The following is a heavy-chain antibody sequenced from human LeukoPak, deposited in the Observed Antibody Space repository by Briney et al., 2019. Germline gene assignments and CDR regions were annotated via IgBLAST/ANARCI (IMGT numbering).Heavy chain of an antibody. CDR1: GDSFNSYY. V-gene: IGHV4-59*01. Sequence: PSETLSLTCTVSGDSFNSYYWSWIRQPPGRGLEWIGYIYYSGSTTYNPSLKSRVTISVDTSKNQFSLKLSSVTAEDTAVYYCARGPNTDSSGWYHFDYWGQGTLVTVSS. CDR2: IYYSGST. D-gene: IGHD6-19*01. J-gene: IGHJ4*02. CDR3: ARGPNTDSSGWYHFDY.